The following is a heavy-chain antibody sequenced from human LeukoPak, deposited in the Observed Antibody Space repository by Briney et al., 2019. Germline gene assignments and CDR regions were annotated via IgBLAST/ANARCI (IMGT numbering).Heavy chain of an antibody. V-gene: IGHV4-59*12. J-gene: IGHJ4*02. CDR1: GGSISSYY. CDR2: IYHSGST. CDR3: AREAVVDCSSTSCYRGFDY. Sequence: PSETLSLTCTVSGGSISSYYWSWIRQPPGKGLEWIGYIYHSGSTYYNPSLKSRVTISVDRSKNQFSLKLSSVTAADTAVYYCAREAVVDCSSTSCYRGFDYWGQGTLVTVSS. D-gene: IGHD2-2*02.